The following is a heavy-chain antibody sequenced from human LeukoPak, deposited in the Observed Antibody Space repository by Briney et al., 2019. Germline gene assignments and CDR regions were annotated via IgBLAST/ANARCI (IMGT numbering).Heavy chain of an antibody. CDR2: IYSGGST. Sequence: PGGSPRLSCAASGFTVSSNYMSWVRQAPGKGLEWVSVIYSGGSTYYADSVKGRFTISRDNSKNTLYLQMNSLRAEDTAVYYCAREAIAAAGYYYYYMDVWGKGTTVTVSS. V-gene: IGHV3-53*01. D-gene: IGHD6-13*01. J-gene: IGHJ6*03. CDR3: AREAIAAAGYYYYYMDV. CDR1: GFTVSSNY.